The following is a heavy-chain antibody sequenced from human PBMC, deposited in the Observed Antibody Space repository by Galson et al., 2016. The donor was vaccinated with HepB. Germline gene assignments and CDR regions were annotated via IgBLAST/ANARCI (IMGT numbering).Heavy chain of an antibody. V-gene: IGHV4-34*01. D-gene: IGHD4-23*01. J-gene: IGHJ1*01. CDR1: GGSFSGYY. Sequence: SETLSLTCAAYGGSFSGYYWNWIRQPPGKGLEWIGEINDSGTTNYNPSLKSRVTMSIDTSKSQFSLKLTSMIDADSAVYYCARGPWGRGRFMVAGGNVLDVWGQGALVIVSS. CDR3: ARGPWGRGRFMVAGGNVLDV. CDR2: INDSGTT.